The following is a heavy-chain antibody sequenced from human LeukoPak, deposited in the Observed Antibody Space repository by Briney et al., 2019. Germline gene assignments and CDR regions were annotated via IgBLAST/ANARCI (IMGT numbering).Heavy chain of an antibody. J-gene: IGHJ4*02. CDR1: GYIFSDYY. CDR3: ARRSRTIVFYYDD. V-gene: IGHV1-2*02. CDR2: INPDNAGR. Sequence: ASVRVSCKASGYIFSDYYIHWVRQAPGQGLEWMGWINPDNAGRNLAQKFQGRATLTRDTSISTAYIDLNNLTSDDTAVYYCARRSRTIVFYYDDWGQGTLVTVSS. D-gene: IGHD2-15*01.